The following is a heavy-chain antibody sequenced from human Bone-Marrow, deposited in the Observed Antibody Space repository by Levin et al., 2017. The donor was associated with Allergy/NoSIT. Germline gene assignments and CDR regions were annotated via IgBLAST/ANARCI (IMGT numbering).Heavy chain of an antibody. CDR3: ATRGFCSGSACPGYFDP. J-gene: IGHJ5*02. V-gene: IGHV1-24*01. CDR1: GYRLAELS. Sequence: GESLKISCKVSGYRLAELSMHWVRQSPGKGLEWMGGLDPEDDEMIYAQKFRGRVSITEDTSTNTAYMEISSLRSEDTAVYYCATRGFCSGSACPGYFDPWGPGTLVTVSS. CDR2: LDPEDDEM. D-gene: IGHD2-15*01.